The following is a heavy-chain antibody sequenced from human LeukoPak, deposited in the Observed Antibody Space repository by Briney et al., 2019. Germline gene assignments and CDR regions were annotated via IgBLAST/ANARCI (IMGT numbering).Heavy chain of an antibody. CDR1: GFTFSHYA. D-gene: IGHD6-19*01. J-gene: IGHJ4*02. V-gene: IGHV3-30-3*01. CDR2: ISYDGSNK. CDR3: ARGLGYSSGWYVFDY. Sequence: PGGSLRLSCAASGFTFSHYAMHWVRQAPGKGLEWVAVISYDGSNKYYADSVKGRFTISRDNSKNTLYLQMNSLRAEDTAVYYCARGLGYSSGWYVFDYWGQGTLVTVSS.